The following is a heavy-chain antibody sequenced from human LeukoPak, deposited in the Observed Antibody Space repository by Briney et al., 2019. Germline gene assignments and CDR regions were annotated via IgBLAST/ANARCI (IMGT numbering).Heavy chain of an antibody. CDR3: ARGRGYSGYSPRNPQNYGMDV. CDR1: GYTFTSYY. J-gene: IGHJ6*02. D-gene: IGHD5-12*01. Sequence: ASVKVSCKASGYTFTSYYMHWVRQAPGQGLEWMGIINPSGGSTSYAQKFQGRATMTRDTSTSTVYMELSSLRSEDTAVYYCARGRGYSGYSPRNPQNYGMDVWGQGTTVTVSS. V-gene: IGHV1-46*01. CDR2: INPSGGST.